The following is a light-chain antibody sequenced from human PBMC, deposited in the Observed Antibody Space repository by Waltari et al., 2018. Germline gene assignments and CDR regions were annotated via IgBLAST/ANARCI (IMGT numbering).Light chain of an antibody. V-gene: IGKV3-15*01. CDR2: DES. Sequence: EIVMTQSPATLSECPGERATLSCRVSQGVGSNLPWSQQKPGQAPKLLIFDESTRATGNPATVSGSGFGTEFTLTISSIQSEDFAVDYCEQYNNWPPEAFGQGTKVDI. CDR1: QGVGSN. CDR3: EQYNNWPPEA. J-gene: IGKJ1*01.